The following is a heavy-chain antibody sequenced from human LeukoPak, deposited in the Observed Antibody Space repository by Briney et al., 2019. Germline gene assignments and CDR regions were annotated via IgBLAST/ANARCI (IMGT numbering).Heavy chain of an antibody. J-gene: IGHJ5*02. CDR3: ARVHLSGSQLVWFDP. Sequence: ASVKVSCKASGYTFTGYYMHWVRQAPGQGLEWMGWINPNSGGTNYAQKFQGRVTMTRDTSISTAYMELSRLRSDDTAVYYCARVHLSGSQLVWFDPWGQGTLVTVSS. V-gene: IGHV1-2*02. CDR1: GYTFTGYY. D-gene: IGHD1-26*01. CDR2: INPNSGGT.